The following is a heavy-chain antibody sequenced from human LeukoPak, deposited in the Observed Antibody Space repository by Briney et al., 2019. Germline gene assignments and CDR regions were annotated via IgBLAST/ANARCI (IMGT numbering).Heavy chain of an antibody. CDR2: ISSSSCYI. J-gene: IGHJ4*02. CDR1: GHTFRSYS. CDR3: AREKSGYSYGPHDY. D-gene: IGHD5-18*01. V-gene: IGHV3-21*01. Sequence: GGSLRLLCAVSGHTFRSYSIKWVRRARGKGREGGSSISSSSCYIYYADSVKGRFTISRDNAKNSLYLQMNSLRAEDTAVYYCAREKSGYSYGPHDYWGQGTLVTVSS.